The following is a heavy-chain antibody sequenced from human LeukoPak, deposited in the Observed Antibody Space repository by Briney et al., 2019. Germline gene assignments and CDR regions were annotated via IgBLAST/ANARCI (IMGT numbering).Heavy chain of an antibody. J-gene: IGHJ4*02. CDR1: GGSISSYY. CDR2: IYYSGST. D-gene: IGHD6-19*01. Sequence: SETLSLTCTVSGGSISSYYWSWIRQPPGKGLEWIGYIYYSGSTNYNPSLKSRVTISVDTSKNQFSLKLSSVTAADTAVYYCARASQWLVSGFDYWGQGTLVTVTS. CDR3: ARASQWLVSGFDY. V-gene: IGHV4-59*01.